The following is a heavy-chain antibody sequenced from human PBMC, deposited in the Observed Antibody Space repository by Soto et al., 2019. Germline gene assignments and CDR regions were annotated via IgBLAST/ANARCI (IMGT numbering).Heavy chain of an antibody. V-gene: IGHV1-24*01. CDR2: FDPEDGET. CDR1: GYTLTELS. J-gene: IGHJ3*02. Sequence: ASVKVSCKVSGYTLTELSMHWVRQAPGKGLEWMGGFDPEDGETIYAQKFQGRVTMTEDTSTDTAYMELSSLRSEDTAVYYCGKDGMVRGVGLYVFDIWGKGTMVPVSS. CDR3: GKDGMVRGVGLYVFDI. D-gene: IGHD3-10*01.